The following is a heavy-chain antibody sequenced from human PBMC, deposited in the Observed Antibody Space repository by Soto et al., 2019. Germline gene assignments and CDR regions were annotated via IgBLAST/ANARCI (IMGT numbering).Heavy chain of an antibody. CDR1: EGTFTSYA. CDR2: IIPDYTTL. J-gene: IGHJ4*02. CDR3: ASGASRWYPYFFDS. Sequence: QAQVVQSGAEVRPPGSSVKLSCKASEGTFTSYAIAWVRQAPGQGLEWMGGIIPDYTTLNYAQKFQARVTITADDSTNTVDMELSSLRSHDTAVYFCASGASRWYPYFFDSWAQGTLGNVSS. V-gene: IGHV1-69*01. D-gene: IGHD6-13*01.